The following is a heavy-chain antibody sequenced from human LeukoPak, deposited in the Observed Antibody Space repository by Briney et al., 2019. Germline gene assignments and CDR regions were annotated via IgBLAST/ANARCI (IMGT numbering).Heavy chain of an antibody. CDR1: GFTFSNYN. J-gene: IGHJ5*01. D-gene: IGHD1-14*01. V-gene: IGHV3-21*01. CDR3: ARDETNGFDS. CDR2: INSRSTYI. Sequence: GGSLRLSCGASGFTFSNYNMNWVRQAPGEGLEWVSSINSRSTYIFYADSVMGRFTISRDNAENSLFLRVNSLRAEDTAVYYCARDETNGFDSWGQGTLVTVSS.